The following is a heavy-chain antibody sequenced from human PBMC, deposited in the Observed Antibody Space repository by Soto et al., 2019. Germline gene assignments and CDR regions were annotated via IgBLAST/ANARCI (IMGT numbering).Heavy chain of an antibody. Sequence: EVHLVESGGGLVQSGGSLRLSCAASGFTFSNHWRTWVRQAPGKGLEWVASVKQDGSEIYYGDSVKGRFTISRDNAKNSLFLQLNSLRAEDTAMYYCARDPGISSGWYYFDYWGQGTLVTVSS. CDR1: GFTFSNHW. CDR3: ARDPGISSGWYYFDY. D-gene: IGHD6-19*01. V-gene: IGHV3-7*05. CDR2: VKQDGSEI. J-gene: IGHJ4*02.